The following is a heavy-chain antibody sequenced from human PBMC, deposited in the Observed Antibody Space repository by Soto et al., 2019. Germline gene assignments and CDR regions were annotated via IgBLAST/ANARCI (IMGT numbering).Heavy chain of an antibody. J-gene: IGHJ6*02. CDR2: INAGNGNT. CDR3: ARGRRARPGPYDFWSGYPGAYGMDV. D-gene: IGHD3-3*01. Sequence: GASVKVSCKASGYTFTSYAMHWVRQAPGQRLEWMGWINAGNGNTKYSQKFQGRVTITRDTSASTAYMELSSLRSEDTAVYYCARGRRARPGPYDFWSGYPGAYGMDVWGQGTTVTVSS. V-gene: IGHV1-3*01. CDR1: GYTFTSYA.